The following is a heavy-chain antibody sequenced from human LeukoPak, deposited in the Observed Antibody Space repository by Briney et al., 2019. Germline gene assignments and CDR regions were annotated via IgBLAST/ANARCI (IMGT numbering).Heavy chain of an antibody. Sequence: GGSLRLSCAASGFTFSSYWMHWVRQAPGKGLVWVSRINTDGSSTSYADSVKGRFTISRDNAKNTLYLQMNSLRAEDTAVYYCARVPWGGVVVRVRDAFDIWGQGTMVTVSS. J-gene: IGHJ3*02. D-gene: IGHD2-2*01. CDR2: INTDGSST. CDR1: GFTFSSYW. CDR3: ARVPWGGVVVRVRDAFDI. V-gene: IGHV3-74*01.